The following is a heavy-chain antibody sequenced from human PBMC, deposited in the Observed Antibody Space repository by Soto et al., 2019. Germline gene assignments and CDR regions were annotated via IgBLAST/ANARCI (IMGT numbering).Heavy chain of an antibody. CDR3: ARGITIFGVVNGHFDY. J-gene: IGHJ4*02. CDR1: GYTFPSFA. V-gene: IGHV1-3*01. Sequence: APVKVSWKAFGYTFPSFAMHWVRQAPGQRLEWMGWINAGNGNTKYSQKFQGRVTITRDTSASTAYMELSSLRSEDTAVYYCARGITIFGVVNGHFDYWGQGTLVTVSS. D-gene: IGHD3-3*01. CDR2: INAGNGNT.